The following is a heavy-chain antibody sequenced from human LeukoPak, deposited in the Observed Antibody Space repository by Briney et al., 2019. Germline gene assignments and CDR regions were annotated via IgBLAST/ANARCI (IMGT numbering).Heavy chain of an antibody. Sequence: PSETLSLTCTVSGGSISSYYWSWIRQPPGKGLEWIGYIYYSGSTNYNPSLKSRVTISVDTSKNQFSLKLSSVTAADTAVYYCARVPLLLWFGELLGPYGMDVWGQGTTVTVSS. D-gene: IGHD3-10*01. CDR2: IYYSGST. CDR1: GGSISSYY. J-gene: IGHJ6*02. CDR3: ARVPLLLWFGELLGPYGMDV. V-gene: IGHV4-59*01.